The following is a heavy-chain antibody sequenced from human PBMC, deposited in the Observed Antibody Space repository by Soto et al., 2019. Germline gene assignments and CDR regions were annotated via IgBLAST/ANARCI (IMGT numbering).Heavy chain of an antibody. CDR1: GFTFSSYG. Sequence: PGGSLRLSCAASGFTFSSYGMHWVRQAPGKGLEWVAVIWYDGSNKYYADSVKGRFTISRDNSKNTLYLQMNSLRAEDTAVYYCAMSPDYYDSSGYSRDYWGQGTLVTVSS. CDR2: IWYDGSNK. J-gene: IGHJ4*02. V-gene: IGHV3-33*01. CDR3: AMSPDYYDSSGYSRDY. D-gene: IGHD3-22*01.